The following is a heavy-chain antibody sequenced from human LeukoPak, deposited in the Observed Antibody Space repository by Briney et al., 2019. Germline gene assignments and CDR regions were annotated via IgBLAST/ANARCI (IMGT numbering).Heavy chain of an antibody. CDR2: VSPDDKTR. D-gene: IGHD7-27*01. CDR1: GFNFNTYS. Sequence: GGSLRLSCAASGFNFNTYSFNWVRQAPGKGLEWLSYVSPDDKTRYYADSVKGRFTTTRDNAKNSQYLQMSSLRAEDTALYLCVRGGTGDGNYFDYWGQGTLVTVSS. CDR3: VRGGTGDGNYFDY. J-gene: IGHJ4*02. V-gene: IGHV3-48*01.